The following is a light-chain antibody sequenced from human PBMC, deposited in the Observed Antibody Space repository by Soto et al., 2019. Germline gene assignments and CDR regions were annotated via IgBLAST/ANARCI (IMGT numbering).Light chain of an antibody. Sequence: EIVLTQSPGTLSLSPGERATLSCRASQSVSSSYSAWYQQKPGQAPRQLLYGASSRVTAIPDRFSGCGSGTNFSLTVTALESEDFAVYYCQHYRTSFGGGTRVEIK. CDR2: GAS. CDR3: QHYRTS. CDR1: QSVSSSY. J-gene: IGKJ4*01. V-gene: IGKV3-20*01.